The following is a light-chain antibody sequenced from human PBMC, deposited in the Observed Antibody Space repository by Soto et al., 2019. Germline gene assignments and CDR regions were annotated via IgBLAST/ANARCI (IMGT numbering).Light chain of an antibody. CDR1: QSVSDY. Sequence: ECVLTQSPSTLSLSPGERATLSCRASQSVSDYTAWFQQKPGQPPRLVIYEASNRATGIPDRFSGSGSGTDFTLTISSLDPEDFAVYYCQQRNNWPWTFGQGTKVDIK. J-gene: IGKJ1*01. CDR3: QQRNNWPWT. CDR2: EAS. V-gene: IGKV3-11*01.